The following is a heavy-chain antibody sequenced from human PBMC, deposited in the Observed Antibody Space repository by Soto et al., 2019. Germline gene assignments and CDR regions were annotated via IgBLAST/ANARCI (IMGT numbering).Heavy chain of an antibody. D-gene: IGHD4-4*01. CDR1: GGSISSGGYS. CDR3: VIVDRNYTEIYFDY. Sequence: SETLSLTCAVSGGSISSGGYSWSWIRQPPGKGLEWIGYIYHSGSTYYNPSLKSRVTISVDRSKNQFSLKLSSVTAADTAVYYCVIVDRNYTEIYFDYRRQ. J-gene: IGHJ4*02. CDR2: IYHSGST. V-gene: IGHV4-30-2*01.